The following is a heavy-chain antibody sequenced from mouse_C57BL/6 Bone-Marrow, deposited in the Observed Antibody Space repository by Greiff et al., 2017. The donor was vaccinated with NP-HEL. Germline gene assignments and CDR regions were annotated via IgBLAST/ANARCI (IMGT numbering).Heavy chain of an antibody. CDR3: ASYYGYDEFDY. V-gene: IGHV1-66*01. CDR2: IYPGSGNT. J-gene: IGHJ2*01. D-gene: IGHD2-2*01. Sequence: VQLQQSGPELVKPGASVKISCKASGYSFTSYYIHWVKQRPGQGLEWIGWIYPGSGNTKYNEKFKGKATLTADTSSSTAYMQLSSLTSEDSAVYYCASYYGYDEFDYWGQGTTLTVSS. CDR1: GYSFTSYY.